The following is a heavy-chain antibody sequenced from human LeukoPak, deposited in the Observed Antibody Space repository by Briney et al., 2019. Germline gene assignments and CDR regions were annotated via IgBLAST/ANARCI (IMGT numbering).Heavy chain of an antibody. V-gene: IGHV1-2*02. CDR1: GYSFTDYS. J-gene: IGHJ5*02. Sequence: ASVRVSCKASGYSFTDYSIHWVRQAPGQGLEWMGWINPKSGGTKYAQKFQGRVSMTRDTSISTGYMELSRLRSDDTAVYFCARDVGQDKNGYRGCSDPWGQGTLVTVSS. D-gene: IGHD3-16*02. CDR3: ARDVGQDKNGYRGCSDP. CDR2: INPKSGGT.